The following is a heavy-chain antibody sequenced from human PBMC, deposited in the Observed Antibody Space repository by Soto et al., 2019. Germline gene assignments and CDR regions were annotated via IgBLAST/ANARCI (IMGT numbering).Heavy chain of an antibody. CDR2: INPSGGST. J-gene: IGHJ4*02. CDR3: ARVYSGYDYCARY. CDR1: GYTFTSYY. D-gene: IGHD5-12*01. Sequence: QVQLVQSGAEVKKPGASVKVSCKASGYTFTSYYMHWVRQAPGQGLEWMGIINPSGGSTSYAQKFQGASTLTMDTVKETGKLEVGSPESWDTAVYYCARVYSGYDYCARYWGQGTLVTVSS. V-gene: IGHV1-46*03.